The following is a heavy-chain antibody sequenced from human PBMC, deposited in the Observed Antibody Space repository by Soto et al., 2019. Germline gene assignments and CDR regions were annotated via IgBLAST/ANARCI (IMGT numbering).Heavy chain of an antibody. D-gene: IGHD3-9*01. CDR3: SYYFDSVVVPDFDY. CDR1: GFSFTNAW. Sequence: GGSLRLSCAASGFSFTNAWMSWGRQAPGRGLEWVGRIKSKTDGGTTDYAAPVKGRFTISRDESKNTVFLQMNSLETEDTAVYFCSYYFDSVVVPDFDYWGQGTPVTVSS. J-gene: IGHJ4*02. V-gene: IGHV3-15*01. CDR2: IKSKTDGGTT.